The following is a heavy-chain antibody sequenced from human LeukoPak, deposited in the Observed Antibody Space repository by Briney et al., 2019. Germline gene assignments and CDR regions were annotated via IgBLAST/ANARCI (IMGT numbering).Heavy chain of an antibody. Sequence: PGGSLRLSCAASGFTFSSYAMSWVRQAPGKGLEWVSAISGSGGSTYYADSVKGRFTISRDNSKNTLYLQMNSLRAEDTAVYYCARTLGYCSSTSCPNYYFDYWGQGTLVTVSS. J-gene: IGHJ4*02. CDR2: ISGSGGST. V-gene: IGHV3-23*01. CDR1: GFTFSSYA. D-gene: IGHD2-2*01. CDR3: ARTLGYCSSTSCPNYYFDY.